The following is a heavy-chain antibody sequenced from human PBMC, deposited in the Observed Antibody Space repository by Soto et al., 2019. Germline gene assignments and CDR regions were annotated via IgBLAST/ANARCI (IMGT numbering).Heavy chain of an antibody. CDR1: GGSFSPYF. CDR3: ARLASGWQYYFFDF. J-gene: IGHJ2*01. CDR2: INHSGST. V-gene: IGHV4-34*01. D-gene: IGHD6-19*01. Sequence: QVQLQQWGAGLLKPSETLSITCAVYGGSFSPYFWIWIRQPPGKGLEWIGEINHSGSTNYNPSLTRRATLSVDTSKNQVSLKLTSVTAADTAVYYCARLASGWQYYFFDFWGRGTPVTVSS.